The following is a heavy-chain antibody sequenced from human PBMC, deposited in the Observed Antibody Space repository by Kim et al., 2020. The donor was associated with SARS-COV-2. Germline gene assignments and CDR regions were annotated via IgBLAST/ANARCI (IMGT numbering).Heavy chain of an antibody. J-gene: IGHJ6*03. CDR3: ARGGIAARPDYYYYMDV. Sequence: LQSRVTISVDTSKNQFSLKLGSVTAADTAVYYCARGGIAARPDYYYYMDVWGKGTTVTVSS. V-gene: IGHV4-34*01. D-gene: IGHD6-6*01.